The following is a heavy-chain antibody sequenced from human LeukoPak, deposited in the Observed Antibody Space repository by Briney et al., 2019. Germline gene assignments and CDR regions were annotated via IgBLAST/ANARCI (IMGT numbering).Heavy chain of an antibody. CDR3: ARGVADDSSGYLVGT. CDR1: GGSISSYY. D-gene: IGHD3-22*01. Sequence: SETLSLTCTVSGGSISSYYWSWIRQPPGKGLEWIGYIYYSGSTNYNPSLKSRVTTSVDTSKNQFSLKLSSVTAADTAVYYCARGVADDSSGYLVGTWGQGTLVTVSS. J-gene: IGHJ5*02. V-gene: IGHV4-59*01. CDR2: IYYSGST.